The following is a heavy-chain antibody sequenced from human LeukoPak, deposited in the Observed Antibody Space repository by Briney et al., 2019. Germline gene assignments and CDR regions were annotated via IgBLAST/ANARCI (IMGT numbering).Heavy chain of an antibody. Sequence: KAGGSLRLSCAASGFTFSSYSMNWVRQAPGKGLEWVSSISSSSSYIYYADSVKGRFTISRDNAKNSLYLQMNSLRAEDTAVYYCASIGQWLKDLDYWGQGTLVTVSS. J-gene: IGHJ4*02. V-gene: IGHV3-21*01. D-gene: IGHD6-19*01. CDR1: GFTFSSYS. CDR3: ASIGQWLKDLDY. CDR2: ISSSSSYI.